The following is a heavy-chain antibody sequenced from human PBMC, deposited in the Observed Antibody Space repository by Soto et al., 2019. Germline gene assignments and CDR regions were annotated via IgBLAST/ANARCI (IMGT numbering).Heavy chain of an antibody. Sequence: PSATLSLTCVVSGGSVTNTTYFWGWIRQPPGKGPEWIGSIYYSGTTYSNPSLKSRLTMSIDTSRNQFSLKLSSVTAADTAVYYCXRHRYAGYSYGLYWFDPWGQGALVTVSS. V-gene: IGHV4-39*01. J-gene: IGHJ5*02. D-gene: IGHD5-18*01. CDR3: XRHRYAGYSYGLYWFDP. CDR1: GGSVTNTTYF. CDR2: IYYSGTT.